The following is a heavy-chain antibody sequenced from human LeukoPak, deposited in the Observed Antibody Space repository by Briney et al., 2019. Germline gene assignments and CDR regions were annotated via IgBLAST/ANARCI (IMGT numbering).Heavy chain of an antibody. Sequence: SETLSLTCTVSGYSLSSGYYWGWIRQPPGKGLEWIGSVDHSGGTYYNPSLRSRVSISVDTSKNQFSLKLSSVTAADTAVYYCARRYGGSYLFIGAFDIWGQGTMVTVSS. CDR2: VDHSGGT. CDR1: GYSLSSGYY. CDR3: ARRYGGSYLFIGAFDI. D-gene: IGHD1-26*01. J-gene: IGHJ3*02. V-gene: IGHV4-38-2*02.